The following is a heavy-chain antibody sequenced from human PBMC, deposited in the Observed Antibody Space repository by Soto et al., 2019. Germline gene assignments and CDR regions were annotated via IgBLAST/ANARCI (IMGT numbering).Heavy chain of an antibody. Sequence: VESLKRACKTSGYRFTTYWIGWVRQIPWKGLEWMGIIYPCDSDTRYSPSFQGQVTISADKSISTDYLQWRSLKASDTAMYYCATGGYCDTYWYIFFEYWGKGNLV. CDR3: ATGGYCDTYWYIFFEY. CDR1: GYRFTTYW. V-gene: IGHV5-51*01. J-gene: IGHJ4*02. D-gene: IGHD2-15*01. CDR2: IYPCDSDT.